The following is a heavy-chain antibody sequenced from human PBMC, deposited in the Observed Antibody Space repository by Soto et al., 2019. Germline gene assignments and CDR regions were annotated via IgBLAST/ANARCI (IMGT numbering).Heavy chain of an antibody. J-gene: IGHJ4*02. Sequence: GGSLRLSCTASVFTFSGYWMHWVRHAPGKGLVWVSRINSDGSSISHADSVKGRFTVSRDNAKNTLYVQMNSLRVEDTAIYYCARSYQFDYWGQGSLVTVSS. CDR1: VFTFSGYW. D-gene: IGHD2-2*01. V-gene: IGHV3-74*01. CDR3: ARSYQFDY. CDR2: INSDGSSI.